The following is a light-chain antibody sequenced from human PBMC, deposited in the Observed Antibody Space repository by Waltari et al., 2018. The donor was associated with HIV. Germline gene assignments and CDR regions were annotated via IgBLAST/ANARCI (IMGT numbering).Light chain of an antibody. CDR2: DTE. Sequence: QVVVTPEPSLSVSPGGTVTITCAPVGGSVSRNPYTHWVQLKPGQAPRTLIYDTEKRHPWTAGRSAGSRTRGRDARMLAGALPDDEAEYYCLLSYFGVRVFGGGT. J-gene: IGLJ3*02. CDR1: GGSVSRNPY. V-gene: IGLV7-46*01. CDR3: LLSYFGVRV.